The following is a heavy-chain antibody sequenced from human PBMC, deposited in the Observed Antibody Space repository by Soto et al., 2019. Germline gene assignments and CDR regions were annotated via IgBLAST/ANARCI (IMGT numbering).Heavy chain of an antibody. CDR2: MNPNSGNT. CDR1: GYTFTSYD. Sequence: QVQLVQSGAEVKKPGASVKVSCKASGYTFTSYDINWVRQATGQGLEWMGWMNPNSGNTGYAQKFQGRVTKTRNTSVSTAYMELSSLRAEDTAVDYGARASAYCGGDCAFDYWGQGTLVTVSS. V-gene: IGHV1-8*01. J-gene: IGHJ4*02. D-gene: IGHD2-21*01. CDR3: ARASAYCGGDCAFDY.